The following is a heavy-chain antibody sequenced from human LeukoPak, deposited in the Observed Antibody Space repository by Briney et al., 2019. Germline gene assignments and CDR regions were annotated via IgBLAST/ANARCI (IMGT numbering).Heavy chain of an antibody. Sequence: SETLSLTCAVYGGSFSGYYWSWIRQPPGKGLEWIGEINHSGSTNYNPSLKSRVTISVDTSKNQFSLKLSSVTAADTAVYYCAREGSKTESGAFDIWGQGTMVTVSS. CDR2: INHSGST. J-gene: IGHJ3*02. CDR1: GGSFSGYY. CDR3: AREGSKTESGAFDI. D-gene: IGHD1-14*01. V-gene: IGHV4-34*01.